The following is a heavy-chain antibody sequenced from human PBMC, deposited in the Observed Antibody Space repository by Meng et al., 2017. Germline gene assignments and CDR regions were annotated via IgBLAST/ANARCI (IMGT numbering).Heavy chain of an antibody. V-gene: IGHV3-48*03. J-gene: IGHJ6*02. D-gene: IGHD6-19*01. CDR1: GFTFSSYE. CDR2: ISSSGSTI. CDR3: ARMRSIAVAGTYYYYYGMDV. Sequence: GESLKISCAASGFTFSSYEMNWVRQAPGKGLEWVSYISSSGSTIYYADSVKGRFTISRDNAKNSLYLQMNSLRAEDTAVYYCARMRSIAVAGTYYYYYGMDVWGQGTTVTVS.